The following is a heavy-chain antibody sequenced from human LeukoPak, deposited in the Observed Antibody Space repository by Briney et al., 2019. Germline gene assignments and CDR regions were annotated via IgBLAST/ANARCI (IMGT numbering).Heavy chain of an antibody. CDR2: IYYSGST. CDR3: ATWGIAVAGTFDY. Sequence: SETLSLTCTVYGGSFSGSYWSWIRQPPGKGLEWIGYIYYSGSTNYNPSFKSRVAISVDTSKNQFSLKLSSVTAADTAVYYCATWGIAVAGTFDYWGQGTLVTVST. CDR1: GGSFSGSY. J-gene: IGHJ4*02. D-gene: IGHD6-19*01. V-gene: IGHV4-59*08.